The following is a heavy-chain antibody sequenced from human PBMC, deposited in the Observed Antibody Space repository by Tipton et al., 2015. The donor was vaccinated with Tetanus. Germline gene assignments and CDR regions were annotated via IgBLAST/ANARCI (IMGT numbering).Heavy chain of an antibody. V-gene: IGHV4-59*07. Sequence: TLSLTCTVSGGSINRYYWSWIRQSPGKGLEWIGYINYSGTTNYASSLQSRVIISVDTSKNQFSLKLTSVTTADTAVYYCARSGGRRYAFDIWGQGTMVTVSS. CDR2: INYSGTT. D-gene: IGHD3-16*01. J-gene: IGHJ3*02. CDR1: GGSINRYY. CDR3: ARSGGRRYAFDI.